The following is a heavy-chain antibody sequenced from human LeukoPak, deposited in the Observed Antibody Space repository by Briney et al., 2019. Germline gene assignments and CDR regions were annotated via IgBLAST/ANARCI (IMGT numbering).Heavy chain of an antibody. Sequence: RRASVKVSCKASGGTFSSYAISWVRQAPGQGLEWMGGIIPIFGTANYAQKFQGRVTITADESTSTAYMELSSLRSEDTAVYYCAVPPYYYDSSGYYLQGGLDHWGQGTLVTVSS. CDR2: IIPIFGTA. J-gene: IGHJ4*02. CDR3: AVPPYYYDSSGYYLQGGLDH. D-gene: IGHD3-22*01. CDR1: GGTFSSYA. V-gene: IGHV1-69*13.